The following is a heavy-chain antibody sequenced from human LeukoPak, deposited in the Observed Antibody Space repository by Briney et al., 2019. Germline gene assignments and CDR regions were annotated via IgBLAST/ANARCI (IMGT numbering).Heavy chain of an antibody. D-gene: IGHD1-26*01. Sequence: PSETLSLTCAVYGGSFSGYYWSWIRQPPGKGLEWIGEINHSGSTNYNPSLKSRVTISVDTSKNQFSLKLSSVTAADTAVYYCARRREVGDYFDYWGQGTLVTVSS. J-gene: IGHJ4*02. CDR3: ARRREVGDYFDY. CDR1: GGSFSGYY. V-gene: IGHV4-34*01. CDR2: INHSGST.